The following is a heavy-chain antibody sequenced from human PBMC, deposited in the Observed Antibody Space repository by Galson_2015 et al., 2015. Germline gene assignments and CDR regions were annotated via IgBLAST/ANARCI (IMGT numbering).Heavy chain of an antibody. CDR3: ARDSEEIYSSGWYFS. V-gene: IGHV1-18*01. CDR1: GYTFTSYG. Sequence: QSGAEVKKPGASVKVSCKASGYTFTSYGISWVRQAPGQGLEWMGWISPYSGNTNYAQKFQGGVTMTTDTSTSTAYMELSRLRSDDTAVYFCARDSEEIYSSGWYFSWGQGTLVTVSS. J-gene: IGHJ5*02. CDR2: ISPYSGNT. D-gene: IGHD6-19*01.